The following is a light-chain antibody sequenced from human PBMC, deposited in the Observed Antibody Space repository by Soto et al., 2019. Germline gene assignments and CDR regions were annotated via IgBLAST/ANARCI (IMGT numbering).Light chain of an antibody. J-gene: IGKJ4*01. CDR1: QSVSSN. Sequence: EIVMTQSPATLSVSPGERATLSCRASQSVSSNLAWYQQKPGQAPRLLIYDASTRATGIPARFSGSGSGTEFTLTISSLQSEDFAVSYCQQYNNWPLTFGGGTKVEIK. CDR3: QQYNNWPLT. CDR2: DAS. V-gene: IGKV3-15*01.